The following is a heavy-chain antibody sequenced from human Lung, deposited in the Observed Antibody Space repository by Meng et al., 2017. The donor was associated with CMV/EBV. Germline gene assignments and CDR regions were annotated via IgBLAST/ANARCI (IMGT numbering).Heavy chain of an antibody. D-gene: IGHD3-10*01. CDR1: GGSFSTYY. CDR3: ARPMIRGPYDGFHI. V-gene: IGHV4-59*01. J-gene: IGHJ3*02. Sequence: SETLSLXXTVSGGSFSTYYWSWIRQPPGKGLEWIGYIYYSGSTSYNPSLKSRVTISVDTSKNQFSLKLTSVTAADTAVYYCARPMIRGPYDGFHIWGQGIMVTFS. CDR2: IYYSGST.